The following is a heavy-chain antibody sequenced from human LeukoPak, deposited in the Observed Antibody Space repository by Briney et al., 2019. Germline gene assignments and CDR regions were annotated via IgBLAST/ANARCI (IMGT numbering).Heavy chain of an antibody. CDR2: IKQDGGEK. Sequence: GRSLRLSCAASGFIFSSYGMHWVRQAPGKGLEWVANIKQDGGEKYYLDSVKGRFTVSRDNAKNSLYLQMNSLRAEDTAVYYCARVGARQILEYWGQGTLVTVSS. V-gene: IGHV3-7*01. CDR1: GFIFSSYG. D-gene: IGHD4-17*01. J-gene: IGHJ4*02. CDR3: ARVGARQILEY.